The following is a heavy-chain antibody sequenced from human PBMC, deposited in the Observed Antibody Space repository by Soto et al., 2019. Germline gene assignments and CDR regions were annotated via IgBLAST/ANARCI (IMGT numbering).Heavy chain of an antibody. CDR3: ARLIEDIVAIG. CDR2: IIPILGIA. CDR1: GGTFSSYT. J-gene: IGHJ4*02. D-gene: IGHD5-12*01. V-gene: IGHV1-69*02. Sequence: GASVKVSCKASGGTFSSYTISWVRQAPGQGLEWMGRIIPILGIANYAQKFQGRVTITADKSTSAAYMELSSLRSEDTAVYYCARLIEDIVAIGWGQGTLVTVSS.